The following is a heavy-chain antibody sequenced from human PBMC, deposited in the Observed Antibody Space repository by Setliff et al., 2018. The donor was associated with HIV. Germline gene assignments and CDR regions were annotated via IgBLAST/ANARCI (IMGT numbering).Heavy chain of an antibody. CDR3: ARAPFYYGSGSYQTFDY. CDR1: GGSISSGSYY. J-gene: IGHJ4*02. CDR2: VYYSGST. D-gene: IGHD3-10*01. V-gene: IGHV4-39*06. Sequence: SETLSLTCTVSGGSISSGSYYWNWIRQPPGKGLEWIGSVYYSGSTYYNPSLKSRVTISVDTSKNQFALKLNSVTAADTAFYHCARAPFYYGSGSYQTFDYWGQGTLVTVSS.